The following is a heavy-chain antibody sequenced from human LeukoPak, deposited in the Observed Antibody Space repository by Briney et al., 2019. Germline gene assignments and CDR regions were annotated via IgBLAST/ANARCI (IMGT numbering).Heavy chain of an antibody. CDR3: ARDLVAEGDYYGSGSYCDY. CDR2: ISSSSSTI. Sequence: GGSLRLSCAASGFTFSSYAMSWVRQAPGKGLEWVSYISSSSSTIYYADSVKGRFTISRDNAKNSLYLQMNSLRAEDTAVYYCARDLVAEGDYYGSGSYCDYWGQGTLVTVSS. J-gene: IGHJ4*02. D-gene: IGHD3-10*01. CDR1: GFTFSSYA. V-gene: IGHV3-48*01.